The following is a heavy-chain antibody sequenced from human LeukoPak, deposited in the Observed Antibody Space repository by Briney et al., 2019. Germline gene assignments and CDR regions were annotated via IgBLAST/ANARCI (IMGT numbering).Heavy chain of an antibody. CDR2: VSPSGGST. Sequence: ASVTVSCTASGHTFTNYHMHWVRQAPGQGLEWIGIVSPSGGSTSYAQKFLGRVTLTRDTSTSTVYMELSSLRSEDTALYYCARGRVPFVDTARVYYFDYWGQGALVTVSS. D-gene: IGHD5-18*01. V-gene: IGHV1-46*01. J-gene: IGHJ4*02. CDR1: GHTFTNYH. CDR3: ARGRVPFVDTARVYYFDY.